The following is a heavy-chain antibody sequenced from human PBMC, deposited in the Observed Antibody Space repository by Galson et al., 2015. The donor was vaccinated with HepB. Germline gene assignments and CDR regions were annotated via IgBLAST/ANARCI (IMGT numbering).Heavy chain of an antibody. J-gene: IGHJ4*02. CDR2: IYYSGST. D-gene: IGHD6-13*01. CDR3: ARSIAAAEMNNFDY. V-gene: IGHV4-59*01. Sequence: ETLSLTCTVSGGSISSYYWSWIRQPPGKGLEWIGYIYYSGSTNYNPSLKSRVTISVDTSKNQFSLKLSSVTAADTAVYYCARSIAAAEMNNFDYWGQGTLVTVSS. CDR1: GGSISSYY.